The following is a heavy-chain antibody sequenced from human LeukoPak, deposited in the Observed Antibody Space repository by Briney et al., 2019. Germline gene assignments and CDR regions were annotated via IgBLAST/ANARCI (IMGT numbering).Heavy chain of an antibody. J-gene: IGHJ4*02. CDR1: GFSFNNYA. CDR2: ISTTGGST. Sequence: GGSLRLSCAASGFSFNNYAMSWVRQAPGKGLDWVSAISTTGGSTYYADAVKGRFTISRDNSKNTLSLQMDSLRVEDTAVYYCAKDWTTVVTPKGYYFDSWGQGTLVTVSS. CDR3: AKDWTTVVTPKGYYFDS. V-gene: IGHV3-23*01. D-gene: IGHD4-23*01.